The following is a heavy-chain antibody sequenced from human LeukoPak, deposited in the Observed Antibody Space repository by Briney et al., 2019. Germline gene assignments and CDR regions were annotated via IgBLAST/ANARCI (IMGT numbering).Heavy chain of an antibody. CDR2: TGTAGDT. Sequence: GGSLRLSCAASGFTFSTYDFHWVRQTTGKGLEWLSATGTAGDTWYSGSVKGRFTISRENAKSSMYLQMNSLRVGDTGVYYCARQNRNGFDYWGQGTLVTVSS. J-gene: IGHJ4*02. CDR3: ARQNRNGFDY. CDR1: GFTFSTYD. D-gene: IGHD2-8*01. V-gene: IGHV3-13*01.